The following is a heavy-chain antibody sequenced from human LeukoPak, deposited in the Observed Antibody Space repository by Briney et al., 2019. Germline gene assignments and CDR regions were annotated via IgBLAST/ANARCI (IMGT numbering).Heavy chain of an antibody. CDR3: ASFPGIAAAGTLWFDP. CDR2: INHSGST. V-gene: IGHV4-34*01. J-gene: IGHJ5*02. D-gene: IGHD6-13*01. CDR1: GGSFSGYY. Sequence: SETLSPTCAVYGGSFSGYYWSWIRQPPGQGLEWIGEINHSGSTNYNPSLKSRVTISVDTSKTQFSLKLSSVTAADTAVYYCASFPGIAAAGTLWFDPWGQGTLVTVSS.